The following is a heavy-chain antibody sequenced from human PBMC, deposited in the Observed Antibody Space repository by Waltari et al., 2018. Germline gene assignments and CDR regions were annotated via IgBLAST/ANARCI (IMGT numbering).Heavy chain of an antibody. CDR3: ARDQGTYDFWSGRKNWFDP. D-gene: IGHD3-3*01. CDR1: GFTVGSNY. Sequence: EVQLVESGGGLVQPGRSLRLSCAASGFTVGSNYMSWVRQAHGTGLEWVSVIDSGGSTYYADSVKGRFTISRDNSKNTLYLQMNSLRAEDTAVYYCARDQGTYDFWSGRKNWFDPWGQGTLVTVSS. V-gene: IGHV3-66*02. CDR2: IDSGGST. J-gene: IGHJ5*02.